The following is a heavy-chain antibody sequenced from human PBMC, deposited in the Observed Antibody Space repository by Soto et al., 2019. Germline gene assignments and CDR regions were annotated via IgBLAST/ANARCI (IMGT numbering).Heavy chain of an antibody. J-gene: IGHJ4*02. CDR1: GYSFTSYW. CDR3: ARVGIVGATTVAWYFDY. D-gene: IGHD1-26*01. V-gene: IGHV5-51*01. Sequence: GESLKISCKASGYSFTSYWIGWVRQMPGKGLEWMGIIYPSDSDTRYSPSFQGQVTISADKSISTAYLQWSSLKASDTAMYYCARVGIVGATTVAWYFDYWGQGTLVTVSS. CDR2: IYPSDSDT.